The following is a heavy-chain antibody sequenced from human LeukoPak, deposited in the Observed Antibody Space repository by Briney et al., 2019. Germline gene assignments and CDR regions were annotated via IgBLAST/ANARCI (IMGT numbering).Heavy chain of an antibody. J-gene: IGHJ4*02. CDR1: GFTFSSYE. V-gene: IGHV3-48*03. Sequence: PGGSLRLSCAASGFTFSSYEMNWVRQAPGKGLEWVSYISSSGSTIYYADSVKGRFTISRDNSKNTLYLQMNSLRAEDTAVYYCAGSGWYGRDYFDYWGQGTLVTVSS. CDR2: ISSSGSTI. D-gene: IGHD6-19*01. CDR3: AGSGWYGRDYFDY.